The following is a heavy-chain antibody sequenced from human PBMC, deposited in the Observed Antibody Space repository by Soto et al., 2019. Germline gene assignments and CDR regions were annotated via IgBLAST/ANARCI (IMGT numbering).Heavy chain of an antibody. J-gene: IGHJ6*02. V-gene: IGHV1-46*01. CDR3: AKNSGYDLHRMDV. CDR1: GYTFTSYY. Sequence: QVQLVQSGAEVKKPGASVKVSCKASGYTFTSYYMHWVRQAPGQGLEWMGIINPSGGSTSYAQKFQGSVTMTRDTSTSTVYMELSSLRSEDTAVYYCAKNSGYDLHRMDVWGQGTTVTVSS. D-gene: IGHD5-12*01. CDR2: INPSGGST.